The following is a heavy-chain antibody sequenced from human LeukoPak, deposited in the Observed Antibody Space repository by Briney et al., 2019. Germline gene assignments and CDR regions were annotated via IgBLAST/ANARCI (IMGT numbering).Heavy chain of an antibody. Sequence: PGGSLRLSCAASGFTFSSYSMNWVRQAPGKGLEWVSSISSSSSYIYYADSVKGRFTISRDNAKNSLYLQTNSLRAEDTAVYYCARDPNGGSYLSNWGQGTLVTVSS. CDR1: GFTFSSYS. D-gene: IGHD2-15*01. CDR2: ISSSSSYI. J-gene: IGHJ4*02. CDR3: ARDPNGGSYLSN. V-gene: IGHV3-21*01.